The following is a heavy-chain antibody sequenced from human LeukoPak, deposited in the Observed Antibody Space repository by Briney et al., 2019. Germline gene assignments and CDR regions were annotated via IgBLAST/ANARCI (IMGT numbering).Heavy chain of an antibody. V-gene: IGHV3-9*01. CDR1: GFTFEDFA. J-gene: IGHJ4*02. D-gene: IGHD3-10*01. CDR3: AKHRGDYYASGSYYYFDY. CDR2: ISWNSGSI. Sequence: GGSLRLSCTASGFTFEDFAMHWVRQAPGKGLEWVSGISWNSGSIDYADSVKGRFTISRDNAKNSLYLHMNSLRTEDTALYYCAKHRGDYYASGSYYYFDYWGQGTLVTVSS.